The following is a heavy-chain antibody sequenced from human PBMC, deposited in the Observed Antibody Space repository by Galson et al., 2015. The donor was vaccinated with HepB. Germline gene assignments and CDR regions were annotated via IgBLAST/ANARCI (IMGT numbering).Heavy chain of an antibody. V-gene: IGHV3-48*03. CDR1: DSTFSSYA. CDR3: ATTKFGSGAYWTFDS. CDR2: ISTNGATI. J-gene: IGHJ4*03. D-gene: IGHD4/OR15-4a*01. Sequence: SLRLSCAASDSTFSSYAMNWVRQTPGKGLQWVSYISTNGATIHYADSVKGRFTIARDNAKNTTWLQMDSLRAEDTAVYYCATTKFGSGAYWTFDSWGQGTLVTVSS.